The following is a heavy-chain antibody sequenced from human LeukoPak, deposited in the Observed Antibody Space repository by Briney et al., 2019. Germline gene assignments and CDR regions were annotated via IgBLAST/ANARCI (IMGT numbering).Heavy chain of an antibody. CDR1: GYTFTSYD. D-gene: IGHD7-27*01. CDR2: MSSNSGDT. J-gene: IGHJ4*02. Sequence: ASVKVSCKASGYTFTSYDFNWVRQATGQRPEWMGWMSSNSGDTGYAQKFQDRVTMTRNTSISTAYMELSSLRSDDTAVYYCARGLPNWGYDYWGPGTLVTVSS. V-gene: IGHV1-8*01. CDR3: ARGLPNWGYDY.